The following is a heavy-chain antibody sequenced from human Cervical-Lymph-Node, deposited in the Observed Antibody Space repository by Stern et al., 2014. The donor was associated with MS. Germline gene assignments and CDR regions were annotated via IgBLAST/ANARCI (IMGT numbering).Heavy chain of an antibody. CDR2: TYHRSRWYY. CDR1: GDSVSSNSAT. D-gene: IGHD6-6*01. V-gene: IGHV6-1*01. J-gene: IGHJ3*02. CDR3: ARDVSSSPDAFDI. Sequence: QIQLQQSGPGLVKPSQTLSLTCAISGDSVSSNSATWSWIRQSPSRGLEWLGRTYHRSRWYYDYAISVKSRVTISPYTSKNQFSLRLNSVTPEDTAVYYCARDVSSSPDAFDIWGQGTMVIVSS.